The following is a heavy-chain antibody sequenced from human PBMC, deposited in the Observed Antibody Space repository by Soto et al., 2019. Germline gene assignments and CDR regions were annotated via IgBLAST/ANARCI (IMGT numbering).Heavy chain of an antibody. CDR1: GFTFSSYS. V-gene: IGHV3-48*01. J-gene: IGHJ6*03. CDR2: ISSSSSTI. CDR3: ARGSAAIFGVVPYYMDV. Sequence: GGSLRLSCAASGFTFSSYSMNWVRQAPGKGLEWVSYISSSSSTIYYADSVKGRFTISRDNAKNSLYLQMNSLRAEDTAVYYCARGSAAIFGVVPYYMDVWGKGTTVTVSS. D-gene: IGHD3-3*01.